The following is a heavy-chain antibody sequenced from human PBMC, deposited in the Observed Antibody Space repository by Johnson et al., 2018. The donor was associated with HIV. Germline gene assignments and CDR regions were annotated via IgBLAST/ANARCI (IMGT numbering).Heavy chain of an antibody. J-gene: IGHJ3*02. Sequence: QVQLVESGGGVVQTGRSLRLSCAVSGFTLSNYAMHWVRQAPGKGLEWVAFISNDGSNKHFAESVQGRFTVSRDNSKNILYLEMNSLRAEDTAVYYCARVQFLPPNAFDIWGQGTMVTVSS. CDR1: GFTLSNYA. D-gene: IGHD2/OR15-2a*01. CDR3: ARVQFLPPNAFDI. V-gene: IGHV3-30-3*01. CDR2: ISNDGSNK.